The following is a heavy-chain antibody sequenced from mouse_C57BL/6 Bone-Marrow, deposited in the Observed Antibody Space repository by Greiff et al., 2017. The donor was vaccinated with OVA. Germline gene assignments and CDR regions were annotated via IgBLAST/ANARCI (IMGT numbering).Heavy chain of an antibody. CDR2: ISDGGSYT. CDR3: ARDRAMMKRYAMDY. V-gene: IGHV5-4*01. D-gene: IGHD2-3*01. J-gene: IGHJ4*01. Sequence: DVMLVESGGGLVKPGGSLKLSCAASGFTFSSYAMSWVRQTPEKRLEWVATISDGGSYTYYPDNVKGRFTISRDNAKNNLYLQMSHLKSEDTAMYYCARDRAMMKRYAMDYWGQGTSVTVSS. CDR1: GFTFSSYA.